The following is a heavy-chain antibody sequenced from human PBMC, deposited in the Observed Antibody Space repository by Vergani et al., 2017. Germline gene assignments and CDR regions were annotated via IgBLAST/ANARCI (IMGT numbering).Heavy chain of an antibody. Sequence: QVQLVESGGGVVQPGRSLRLSRAASGFTFSNYGMHWVRQAPGKGLEWVTFIRYDGSNTYYADSVKGRFTISRDNSKNTLFLQMNSLRPEDTAVYYCARDTVTGSRYFDYWGQGTLVTVSS. CDR3: ARDTVTGSRYFDY. J-gene: IGHJ4*02. D-gene: IGHD6-19*01. V-gene: IGHV3-30*02. CDR1: GFTFSNYG. CDR2: IRYDGSNT.